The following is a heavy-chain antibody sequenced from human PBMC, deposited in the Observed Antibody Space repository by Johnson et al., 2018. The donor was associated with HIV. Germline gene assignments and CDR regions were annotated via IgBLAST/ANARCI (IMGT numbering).Heavy chain of an antibody. CDR2: INWNGGST. Sequence: GGLVQPGGSLRLSCAASGFTYSNAWMSWVRQAPGKGLEWVSGINWNGGSTGYADSVKGRFTISRDNAKNSLYLQMNSLRAEDTALYYCARLSPDRGAFDIWGQGTMVTVSS. CDR3: ARLSPDRGAFDI. D-gene: IGHD3-10*01. V-gene: IGHV3-20*04. CDR1: GFTYSNAW. J-gene: IGHJ3*02.